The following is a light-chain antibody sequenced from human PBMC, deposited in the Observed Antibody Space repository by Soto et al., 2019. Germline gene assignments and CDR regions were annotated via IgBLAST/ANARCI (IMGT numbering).Light chain of an antibody. CDR3: CSYAGSYTHV. CDR1: SSDVGRYNF. Sequence: QSVLTQPRSVSGSPGQSVTISCTGTSSDVGRYNFVSWYQQHPDKAPKLMIYDVIKRPSGVPDRFSGSKSGSTASLTIHGLQAEDEADYHCCSYAGSYTHVFGTGTKVTVL. CDR2: DVI. J-gene: IGLJ1*01. V-gene: IGLV2-11*01.